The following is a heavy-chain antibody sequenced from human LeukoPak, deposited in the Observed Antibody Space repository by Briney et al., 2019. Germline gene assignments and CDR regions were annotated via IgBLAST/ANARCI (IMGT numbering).Heavy chain of an antibody. CDR1: GGSISSYY. J-gene: IGHJ4*02. V-gene: IGHV4-59*01. Sequence: SETLSLTCTVSGGSISSYYWSWIRQPPGKGLEWIGYIYYSGSTNYNPSLKSRVTISVDTSKNQFSLKLSSVTGADTAVYYCASHLYCGGDCYQFDYWGQGTLVTVSS. D-gene: IGHD2-21*02. CDR2: IYYSGST. CDR3: ASHLYCGGDCYQFDY.